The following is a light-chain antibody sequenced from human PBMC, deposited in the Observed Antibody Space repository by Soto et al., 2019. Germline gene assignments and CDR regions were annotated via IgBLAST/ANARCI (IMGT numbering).Light chain of an antibody. J-gene: IGLJ1*01. CDR2: EVS. V-gene: IGLV2-14*01. CDR1: SSDVGGYNY. Sequence: QSVLTQPASVSVSPGQSITISCTGTSSDVGGYNYVSWYQQHPGKAPKLMIYEVSNRPSGVSNRFSGSKSGNTASLTISGPQAEDEADYYCSSYTSSSTLYVFGTGTKVTVL. CDR3: SSYTSSSTLYV.